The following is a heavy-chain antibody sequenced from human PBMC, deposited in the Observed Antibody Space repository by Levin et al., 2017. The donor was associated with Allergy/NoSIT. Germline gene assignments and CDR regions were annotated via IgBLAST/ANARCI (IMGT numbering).Heavy chain of an antibody. CDR2: INADASLT. D-gene: IGHD3-16*01. CDR3: AKDPGGGSTFDY. V-gene: IGHV3-23*01. Sequence: LSLTCAASGFLFSNSAMSWVRQAPGKGLEWVSSINADASLTFYADSVKGRFTIYRDNSKSTVYLQINSLRADDTAIYFCAKDPGGGSTFDYWGQGTLVTVSS. J-gene: IGHJ4*02. CDR1: GFLFSNSA.